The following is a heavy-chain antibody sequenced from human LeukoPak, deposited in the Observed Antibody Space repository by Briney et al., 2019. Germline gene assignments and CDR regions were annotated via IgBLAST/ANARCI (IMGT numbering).Heavy chain of an antibody. D-gene: IGHD3-10*01. J-gene: IGHJ4*02. V-gene: IGHV4-39*01. CDR1: GGSISSSSYY. Sequence: PSETLSLTCTVSGGSISSSSYYWGWIRQPPGKGLEWIGSIYYSGSTYYNPSLKSRVTISVDTSKNQFSLKLSSVTAADTAVYYCARHGGDMLWFGGSLYYFDYWGQGTLVTVSS. CDR2: IYYSGST. CDR3: ARHGGDMLWFGGSLYYFDY.